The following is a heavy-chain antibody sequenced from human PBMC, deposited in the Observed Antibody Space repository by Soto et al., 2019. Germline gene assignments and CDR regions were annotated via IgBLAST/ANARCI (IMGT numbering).Heavy chain of an antibody. Sequence: ASVKVSCKASGYMFDNYYIHWVRQTPGQGLQWIGVINPSRGLTTYAQKFQGRVSMTRDTSTTTVFMELTSLTSEDTAIYYCARYGVSIGGRSGFFDNWGPGTLVTVSS. D-gene: IGHD6-19*01. CDR2: INPSRGLT. V-gene: IGHV1-46*02. CDR3: ARYGVSIGGRSGFFDN. J-gene: IGHJ4*02. CDR1: GYMFDNYY.